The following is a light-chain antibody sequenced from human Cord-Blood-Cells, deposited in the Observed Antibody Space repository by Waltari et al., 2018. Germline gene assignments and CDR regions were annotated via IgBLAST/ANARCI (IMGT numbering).Light chain of an antibody. CDR1: QGISNY. V-gene: IGKV1-27*01. Sequence: DIQMTQSPSSLYASVGDRVTINCRASQGISNYLAWYQQKPGKVPKLLIYAASTLQSGVPCRFSGSGSGTDFTLTISSLQPEDVATYYCQKYNSTPRTFVQGTKVEIK. J-gene: IGKJ1*01. CDR3: QKYNSTPRT. CDR2: AAS.